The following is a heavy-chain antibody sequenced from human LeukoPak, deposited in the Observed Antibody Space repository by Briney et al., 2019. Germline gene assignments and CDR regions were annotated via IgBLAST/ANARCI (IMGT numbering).Heavy chain of an antibody. J-gene: IGHJ4*02. CDR1: GDSFSSNSAG. V-gene: IGHV6-1*01. D-gene: IGHD1-26*01. CDR2: TYYRSKWYN. CDR3: AKGGGSLDY. Sequence: SQTLSLTCALSGDSFSSNSAGWSRLRQSPSRGLEWLGRTYYRSKWYNDYAVSVKGRITINPDTSKNQFSLQLNSVTPEDTAVYYCAKGGGSLDYWGRGTLVTVSS.